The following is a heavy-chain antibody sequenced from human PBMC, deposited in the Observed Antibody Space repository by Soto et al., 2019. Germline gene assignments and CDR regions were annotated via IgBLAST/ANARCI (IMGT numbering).Heavy chain of an antibody. CDR3: AKDRHSTSSGYFDY. D-gene: IGHD6-6*01. CDR1: GFTFSNHG. CDR2: VYYDGTNT. Sequence: SGGSLRLSCAASGFTFSNHGMHWVRQAPGKGLEWVAVVYYDGTNTYSTDSVKGRFTISRDNSKNTVYLQMNSLRVEDTAVYYCAKDRHSTSSGYFDYWGQGTLVTVSS. V-gene: IGHV3-33*06. J-gene: IGHJ4*02.